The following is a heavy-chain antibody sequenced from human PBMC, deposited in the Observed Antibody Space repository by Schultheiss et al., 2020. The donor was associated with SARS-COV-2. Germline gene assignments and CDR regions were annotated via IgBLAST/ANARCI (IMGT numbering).Heavy chain of an antibody. Sequence: SETLSLTCAVYGGSFSGYHWSWIRQPPGKGLEWIGEINHSGSTNYNPSLKSRVTISVDTSKNQFSLKLSSVTAADTAVYYCARGTLPDYWGQGTLVTVSS. CDR2: INHSGST. CDR3: ARGTLPDY. V-gene: IGHV4-34*01. J-gene: IGHJ4*02. CDR1: GGSFSGYH.